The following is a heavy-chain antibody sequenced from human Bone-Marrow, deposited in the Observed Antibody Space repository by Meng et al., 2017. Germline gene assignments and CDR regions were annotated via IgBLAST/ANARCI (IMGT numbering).Heavy chain of an antibody. CDR1: GFTFSNAW. CDR3: SGHVDY. V-gene: IGHV3-15*01. CDR2: MKSNVDGGTV. Sequence: GGSLRLSCVASGFTFSNAWMTWVRQAPGKGLEWIGRMKSNVDGGTVDYAAAVKGRFFISRDDSENTFYLQMNSLKTEDTAVYYCSGHVDYWAHGTLATFPS. J-gene: IGHJ4*01.